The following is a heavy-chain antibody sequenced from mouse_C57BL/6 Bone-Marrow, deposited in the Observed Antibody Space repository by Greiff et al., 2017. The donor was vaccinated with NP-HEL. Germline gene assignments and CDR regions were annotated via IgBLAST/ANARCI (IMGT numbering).Heavy chain of an antibody. CDR2: IHPNSGSP. V-gene: IGHV1-64*01. CDR3: ARPIYYYGSSLAWFAY. D-gene: IGHD1-1*01. CDR1: GYTFTSYW. Sequence: QVQLQQPGAELVKPGASVKLSCKASGYTFTSYWMHWVKQRPGQGLEWIGMIHPNSGSPNYNEKFKSKAILTVDKSSSTAYLQLSSMTSEDSAVYYCARPIYYYGSSLAWFAYWGQGTLGTVSA. J-gene: IGHJ3*01.